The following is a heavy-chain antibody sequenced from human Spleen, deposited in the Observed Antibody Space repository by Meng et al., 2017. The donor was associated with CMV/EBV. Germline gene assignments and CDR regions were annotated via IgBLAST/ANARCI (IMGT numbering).Heavy chain of an antibody. Sequence: SETLSLTCTVSGGSISSSYHYWGWIRQSPGKGLEWIGSIYYSGKTYYNPSLKSRVTISVDTSKNHFSLKLNSVTAADMAVYYCAREVAATMGNWFDPWGQGTPVTVSS. V-gene: IGHV4-39*07. D-gene: IGHD5-12*01. CDR2: IYYSGKT. J-gene: IGHJ5*02. CDR1: GGSISSSYHY. CDR3: AREVAATMGNWFDP.